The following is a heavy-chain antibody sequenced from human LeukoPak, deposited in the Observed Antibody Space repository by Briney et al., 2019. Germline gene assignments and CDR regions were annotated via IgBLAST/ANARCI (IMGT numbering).Heavy chain of an antibody. D-gene: IGHD2-15*01. CDR3: ARGSRYCSGGSCYYPDY. CDR2: IYYSGSS. CDR1: GGSIRSTSYY. J-gene: IGHJ4*02. V-gene: IGHV4-39*07. Sequence: SETLSLTCTVSGGSIRSTSYYWGWIRQPPGKGLEWIGSIYYSGSSYYNPSLKSRLTISVDTSKNQFSLKLSSVTAADTAVYYCARGSRYCSGGSCYYPDYWGQGTLVTVSS.